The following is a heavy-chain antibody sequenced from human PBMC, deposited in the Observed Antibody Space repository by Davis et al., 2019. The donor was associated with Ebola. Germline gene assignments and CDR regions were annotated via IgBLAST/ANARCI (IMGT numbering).Heavy chain of an antibody. CDR2: IYYSGST. CDR3: ARVDTATFDY. J-gene: IGHJ4*02. V-gene: IGHV4-61*05. D-gene: IGHD5-18*01. Sequence: SETLSLTCTVSGGSISSSSYYWGWIRQPPGKGLEWIGYIYYSGSTNYNPSLKSRVTISVDTSKNQFSLKLSSVTAADTAVYYCARVDTATFDYWGQGTLVTVSS. CDR1: GGSISSSSYY.